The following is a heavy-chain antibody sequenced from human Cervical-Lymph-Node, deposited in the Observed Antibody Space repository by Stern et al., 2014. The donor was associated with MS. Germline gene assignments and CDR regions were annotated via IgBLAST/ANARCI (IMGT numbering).Heavy chain of an antibody. J-gene: IGHJ4*02. CDR1: GFTFSNHG. V-gene: IGHV3-30*02. CDR2: IRYDGNNK. CDR3: ARDILTGGPPRLDY. D-gene: IGHD3-9*01. Sequence: VQLVESGGGVVRPGESLKLSCTASGFTFSNHGFHWVRQAPGKGLAWVSFIRYDGNNKYYSDSVKGRFTVSRDDSKNTLYLEMNSLRATDTAVYYCARDILTGGPPRLDYWGQGSLVTVSS.